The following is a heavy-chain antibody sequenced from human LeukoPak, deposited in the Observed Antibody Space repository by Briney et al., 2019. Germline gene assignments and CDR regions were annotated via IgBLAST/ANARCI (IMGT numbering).Heavy chain of an antibody. CDR3: ARGPYCSSTSCYRGDWFDP. Sequence: ASVKVSCKASGYTFTGYYMHWVRQAPGQGLEWMGWINPNSGGTNYAQKFQGRITMTRDTSINTAYMELSRLRSDDTAVYYCARGPYCSSTSCYRGDWFDPWGQGTLVTVSS. V-gene: IGHV1-2*02. CDR1: GYTFTGYY. D-gene: IGHD2-2*02. CDR2: INPNSGGT. J-gene: IGHJ5*02.